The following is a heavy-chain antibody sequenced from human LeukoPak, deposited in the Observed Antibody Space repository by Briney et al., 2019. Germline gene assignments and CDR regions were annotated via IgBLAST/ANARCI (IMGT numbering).Heavy chain of an antibody. D-gene: IGHD2-15*01. CDR1: GFTFSNFW. J-gene: IGHJ6*02. Sequence: GGSLRLSCAASGFTFSNFWMSWVRQAPGKGLEWVANIKQDGSEKKYVDSVRGRFTISRDNAKNSLYLQMDSLRAEDTAVYYCARDGVVVVAPPPDYYYYGMDVSGQGTTVTVSS. V-gene: IGHV3-7*01. CDR2: IKQDGSEK. CDR3: ARDGVVVVAPPPDYYYYGMDV.